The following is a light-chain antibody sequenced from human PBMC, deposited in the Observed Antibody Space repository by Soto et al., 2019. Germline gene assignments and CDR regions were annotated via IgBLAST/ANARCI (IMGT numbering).Light chain of an antibody. V-gene: IGKV1-5*03. CDR2: KAS. J-gene: IGKJ4*01. CDR3: QQYKSFSLT. Sequence: DIQMTQSPSTLSASVGDRVTITCRASQSISSWLAWYQQKPGKAPKLLIYKASSLESGVPSRFSGSGSGTEFSVTISSLQPDDFAIYYCQQYKSFSLTFGGGTKVEIK. CDR1: QSISSW.